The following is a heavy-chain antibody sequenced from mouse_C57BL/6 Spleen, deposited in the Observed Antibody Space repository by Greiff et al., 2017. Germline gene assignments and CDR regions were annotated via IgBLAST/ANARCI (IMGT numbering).Heavy chain of an antibody. D-gene: IGHD2-4*01. Sequence: VQLQQSGAELVKPGASVKLSCKASGYTFTEYTIHWVKQRSGQGLEWIGWFYPGSGSIKYNEKFKGKATLTADKSSSTVYMELSRLTSEDSAVYFCARHQYYDDDVGDYFDYWGKGTTLTVSS. J-gene: IGHJ2*01. CDR2: FYPGSGSI. V-gene: IGHV1-62-2*01. CDR1: GYTFTEYT. CDR3: ARHQYYDDDVGDYFDY.